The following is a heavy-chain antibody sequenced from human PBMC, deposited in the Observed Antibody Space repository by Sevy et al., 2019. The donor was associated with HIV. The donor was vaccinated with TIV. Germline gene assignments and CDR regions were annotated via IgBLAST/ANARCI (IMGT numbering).Heavy chain of an antibody. V-gene: IGHV3-48*03. J-gene: IGHJ6*02. Sequence: GGSLRLSCAASGFTFSSYEMNWVRQAPGKGLEWVSYISSSASTIFYADSVKARFTISRDNPKNSLYLQMNTLRAEDTAVYYCAREGLGGCHTSLDYWGQGTLVTVSSGWTFCHCDYYYYYGMDVWGQGTTVTVSS. CDR1: GFTFSSYE. D-gene: IGHD2-21*01. CDR3: AREGLGGCHTSLDYWGQGTLVTVSSGWTFCHCDYYYYYGMDV. CDR2: ISSSASTI.